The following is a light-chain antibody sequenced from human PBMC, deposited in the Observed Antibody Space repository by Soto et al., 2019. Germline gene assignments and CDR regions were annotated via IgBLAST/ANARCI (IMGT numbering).Light chain of an antibody. CDR1: QSVRSSY. Sequence: EIVLPQSPGTLSLSPGERATLSCRASQSVRSSYLAWYQQKPGQAPRLLIYGTSTRATGIPARFSGSGSGTDFTLTISSLQFEDFAVYYCQQYNNWPRTFGQGTKVDIK. CDR2: GTS. V-gene: IGKV3-15*01. CDR3: QQYNNWPRT. J-gene: IGKJ1*01.